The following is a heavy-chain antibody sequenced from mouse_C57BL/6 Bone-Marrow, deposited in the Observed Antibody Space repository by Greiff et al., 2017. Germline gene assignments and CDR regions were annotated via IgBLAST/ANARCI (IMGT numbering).Heavy chain of an antibody. D-gene: IGHD1-1*01. CDR2: ISYDGSN. CDR3: ARVHYRIYYYGSSYFDY. CDR1: GYSITSGYY. J-gene: IGHJ2*01. V-gene: IGHV3-6*01. Sequence: DVKLQESGPGLVKPSQSLSLTCSVTGYSITSGYYWNWIRQFPGNKLEWMGYISYDGSNNYNPSLKNRISITRDTSKNQFFLKLNSVTTEDTATYYCARVHYRIYYYGSSYFDYWGQGTTLTVSS.